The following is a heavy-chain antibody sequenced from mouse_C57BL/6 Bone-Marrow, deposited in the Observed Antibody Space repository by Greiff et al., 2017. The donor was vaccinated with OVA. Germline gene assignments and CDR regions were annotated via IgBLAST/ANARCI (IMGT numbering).Heavy chain of an antibody. D-gene: IGHD1-1*01. CDR1: GFTFSSYA. J-gene: IGHJ3*01. CDR2: ISDGGSYT. CDR3: ARDEIPLYYYGSSFWFAY. Sequence: EVQLVESGGGLVKPGGSLKLSCAASGFTFSSYAMSWVRQPPEKRLEWVATISDGGSYTYYPDNVKGRCTISRDNAKNNLYLQMSHLKSEDTAMYYCARDEIPLYYYGSSFWFAYWGQGTLVTVSA. V-gene: IGHV5-4*01.